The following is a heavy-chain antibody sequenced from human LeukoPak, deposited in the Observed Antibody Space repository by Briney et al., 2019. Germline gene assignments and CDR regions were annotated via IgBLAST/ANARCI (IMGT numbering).Heavy chain of an antibody. V-gene: IGHV3-23*01. J-gene: IGHJ4*02. CDR2: ISSTGSTT. D-gene: IGHD1-1*01. Sequence: TGGSLRLSCAVFGFTFSSYAINWVRQAPGKGLEWVSAISSTGSTTYYADSVKGRFTISRDNSMNAVYLQMGSLRAEDMAVYYCARVWTGTTDYWGQGTLVTVSS. CDR3: ARVWTGTTDY. CDR1: GFTFSSYA.